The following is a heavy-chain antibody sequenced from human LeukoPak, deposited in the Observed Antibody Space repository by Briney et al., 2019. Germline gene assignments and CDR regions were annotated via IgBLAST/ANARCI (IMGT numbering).Heavy chain of an antibody. J-gene: IGHJ4*02. CDR1: GYTFTSYG. Sequence: ASVKVSCKASGYTFTSYGISWVRQAPGQGLEWMGWISAYNGNTNYAQKLQGRVTMTTDTSTSTAYMELRSLRSDDTAVYYCAALYLTGDYFDYWGQGTLVTVSS. CDR2: ISAYNGNT. D-gene: IGHD3-9*01. V-gene: IGHV1-18*01. CDR3: AALYLTGDYFDY.